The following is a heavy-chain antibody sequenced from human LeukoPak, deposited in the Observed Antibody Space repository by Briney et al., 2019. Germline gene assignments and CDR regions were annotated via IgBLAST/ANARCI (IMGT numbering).Heavy chain of an antibody. J-gene: IGHJ4*02. V-gene: IGHV3-30*02. D-gene: IGHD3-10*01. Sequence: GGSLRLSRAASGFTLHSYDMLWVRRAPAKGREWVAYIRYDGSNISYGDAVTGRFTISRDNCRTTLYLQMNRLRAEGTAVYYCARDYYGLATYPIGNVYSGQGTLVSASS. CDR2: IRYDGSNI. CDR3: ARDYYGLATYPIGNVY. CDR1: GFTLHSYD.